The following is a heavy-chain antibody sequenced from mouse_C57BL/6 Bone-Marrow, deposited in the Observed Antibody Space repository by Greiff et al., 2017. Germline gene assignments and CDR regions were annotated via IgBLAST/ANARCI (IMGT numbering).Heavy chain of an antibody. CDR1: GYTFTSYW. J-gene: IGHJ2*01. D-gene: IGHD4-1*01. V-gene: IGHV1-64*01. CDR3: ASPLLTCDY. CDR2: IHPNSGST. Sequence: QVQLQQSGAELVKPGASVKLSCKASGYTFTSYWMHWVKQRPGQGLEWIGMIHPNSGSTKYNEKLKSKATLTVDKSSSTAYMQLSSLTSDDSAVYYCASPLLTCDYWGQGTTLTFSS.